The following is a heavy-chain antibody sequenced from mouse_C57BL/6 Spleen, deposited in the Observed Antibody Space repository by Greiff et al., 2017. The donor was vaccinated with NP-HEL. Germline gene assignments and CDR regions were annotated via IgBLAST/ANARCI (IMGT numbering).Heavy chain of an antibody. CDR1: GFTFSSYA. D-gene: IGHD4-1*01. V-gene: IGHV5-4*03. CDR2: ISDGGSYT. CDR3: ARDRSIWDGFAY. J-gene: IGHJ3*01. Sequence: EVKLMESGGGLVKPGGSLKLSCAASGFTFSSYAMSWVRQTPEKRLEWVATISDGGSYTYYPDNVKGRFTISRDNAKNNRYLQMSHLKSEDTAVYYCARDRSIWDGFAYWGQGTLVTVSA.